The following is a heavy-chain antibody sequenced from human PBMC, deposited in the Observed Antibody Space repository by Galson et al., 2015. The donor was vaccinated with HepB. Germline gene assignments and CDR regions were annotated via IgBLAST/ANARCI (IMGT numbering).Heavy chain of an antibody. CDR3: ARARARRGIQAAKNENYYYYYYMDV. V-gene: IGHV4-59*01. Sequence: ETLSLTCTVSGGSISSYYWSWIRQPPGKGLEWIGYIYYSGSTNYNPSLKSRVTISVDTSKNQFSLKLSSVTAADTAVYYCARARARRGIQAAKNENYYYYYYMDVWGKGTTVTVSS. D-gene: IGHD2-2*01. J-gene: IGHJ6*03. CDR2: IYYSGST. CDR1: GGSISSYY.